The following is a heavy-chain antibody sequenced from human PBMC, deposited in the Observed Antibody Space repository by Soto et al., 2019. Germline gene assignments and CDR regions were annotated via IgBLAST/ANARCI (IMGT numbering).Heavy chain of an antibody. Sequence: QVHLVQSGAEVKKPGASVMISCKASGFTFSKYAMQWVRQALGQRPEWMGWINAGNGNTKYSQKFQDRFTITRDTXAXXGYLDLRSVTSEDTAVYFCARGIWVATSASYYFDNWGQGTQVTVSS. CDR2: INAGNGNT. V-gene: IGHV1-3*01. J-gene: IGHJ4*02. D-gene: IGHD5-12*01. CDR1: GFTFSKYA. CDR3: ARGIWVATSASYYFDN.